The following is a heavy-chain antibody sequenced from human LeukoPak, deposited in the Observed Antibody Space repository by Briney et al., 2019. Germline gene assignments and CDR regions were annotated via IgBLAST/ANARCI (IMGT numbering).Heavy chain of an antibody. Sequence: GGSLRLSCAASGFTFSSYWMSWVRQAPGKGLEWVANIKQDGSEKYYVDSVKRRYTISRDHAKNSLYLQMNNLRAEDRAGYFCARSNWIYVAYWGQGTLVTVSS. V-gene: IGHV3-7*01. J-gene: IGHJ4*02. D-gene: IGHD1-7*01. CDR3: ARSNWIYVAY. CDR1: GFTFSSYW. CDR2: IKQDGSEK.